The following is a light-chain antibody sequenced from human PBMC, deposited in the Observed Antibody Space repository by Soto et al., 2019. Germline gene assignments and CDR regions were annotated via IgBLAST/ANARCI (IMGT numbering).Light chain of an antibody. V-gene: IGKV3-11*01. CDR3: QQRSNWSIT. Sequence: EIVLTQSPATLSLSPGERATLSCRASQSVSSYLAWYQQKPGQAPRLLIYDASNRATGIPARFSGSGSGTDFTLTISSLEPEDFAVYYCQQRSNWSITFGPGTKVDNK. CDR2: DAS. J-gene: IGKJ3*01. CDR1: QSVSSY.